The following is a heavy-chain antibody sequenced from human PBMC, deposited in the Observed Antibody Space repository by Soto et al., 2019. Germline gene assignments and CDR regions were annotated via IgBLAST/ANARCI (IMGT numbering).Heavy chain of an antibody. CDR3: ARDNSYGLDV. Sequence: EVQLVESGGGLVQPGGSLRLSCAASGFTFNIRWMHSVRQAPGKGLVWVSRIDGGGSTTTYADSEKGRFTISRDNAKNTLYLQMNSLRVEDTAVYYCARDNSYGLDVWGQGTTVIVSS. D-gene: IGHD1-20*01. J-gene: IGHJ6*02. CDR1: GFTFNIRW. CDR2: IDGGGSTT. V-gene: IGHV3-74*01.